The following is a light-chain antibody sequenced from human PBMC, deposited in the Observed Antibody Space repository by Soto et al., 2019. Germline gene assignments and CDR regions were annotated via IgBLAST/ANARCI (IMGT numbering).Light chain of an antibody. CDR1: QSVSSN. CDR3: QQYGSSGT. V-gene: IGKV3-15*01. J-gene: IGKJ1*01. Sequence: EIVMTQSPATLSVSPGERATLSCRASQSVSSNLAWYQQKPGQAPRLLIYGASTRATGIPARFSGSGSGTEFNLTISSLQSEDFGVYYCQQYGSSGTFGQGTKVDIK. CDR2: GAS.